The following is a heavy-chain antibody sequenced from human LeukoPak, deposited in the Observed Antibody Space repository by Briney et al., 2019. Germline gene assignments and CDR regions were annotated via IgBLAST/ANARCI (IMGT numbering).Heavy chain of an antibody. J-gene: IGHJ5*02. D-gene: IGHD6-13*01. V-gene: IGHV4-4*07. Sequence: PSETLSLTCTVSGGSISSYYWSWIRQPAGKGLEWIGRIYTSGSTNYNPSLKSRVTKSVDTSKNQFSLKLSSVTAADTAVYYCARERVVAAAGYNWFDPWGQGTLVTVSS. CDR2: IYTSGST. CDR3: ARERVVAAAGYNWFDP. CDR1: GGSISSYY.